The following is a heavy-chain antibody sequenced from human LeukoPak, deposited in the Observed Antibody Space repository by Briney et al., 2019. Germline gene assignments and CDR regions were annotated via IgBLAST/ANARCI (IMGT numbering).Heavy chain of an antibody. Sequence: GGSLRLSCAASGFTFSSYGMHWVRQAPGMGLEWVAVIWYDGSNKYYADSVKGRFTISRDNSKNTLYLQMNSLRAEDTAVYYCARDREGAFDYWGQGTLVTVSS. CDR1: GFTFSSYG. CDR3: ARDREGAFDY. V-gene: IGHV3-33*01. CDR2: IWYDGSNK. D-gene: IGHD1-26*01. J-gene: IGHJ4*02.